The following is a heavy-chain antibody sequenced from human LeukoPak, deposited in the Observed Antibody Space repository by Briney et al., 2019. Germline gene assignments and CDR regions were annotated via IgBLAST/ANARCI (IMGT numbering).Heavy chain of an antibody. V-gene: IGHV4-59*08. Sequence: SETLSLTCTVSDGSISTYYWSWIRQPPGKGLEWIGYIYYSGSTNYGPSLKSRVTMSVDTSKNQFSLRLSSVTAADTAVYYCARLVPRGSGWGVLSEFAYWGQGALVTVSS. CDR1: DGSISTYY. J-gene: IGHJ4*02. D-gene: IGHD6-19*01. CDR3: ARLVPRGSGWGVLSEFAY. CDR2: IYYSGST.